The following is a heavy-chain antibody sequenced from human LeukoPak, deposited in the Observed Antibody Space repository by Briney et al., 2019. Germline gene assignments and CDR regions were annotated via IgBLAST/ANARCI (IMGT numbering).Heavy chain of an antibody. CDR3: AKGHVDTAMVFDY. J-gene: IGHJ4*02. CDR1: GFTFSSYA. V-gene: IGHV3-23*01. CDR2: ISGSGGST. D-gene: IGHD5-18*01. Sequence: GASLRLSCAASGFTFSSYAMSWVRQAPGKGLEWVSAISGSGGSTYYADSAKGRFTISRDNSKNTLYLQMNSLRAEDTAVYYCAKGHVDTAMVFDYWGQGTLVTVSS.